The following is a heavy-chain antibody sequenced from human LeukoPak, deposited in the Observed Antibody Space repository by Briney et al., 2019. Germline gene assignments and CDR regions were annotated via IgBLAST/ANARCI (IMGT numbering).Heavy chain of an antibody. CDR3: AKDKQQLASFDY. CDR1: GFTFSSYG. Sequence: GGSLRLSCAASGFTFSSYGMSWVRQASGKGLEWVSGISSSGGSTYYADSVKGRFTISRDNSKNTLYLQMNSLRAEDTAIYYCAKDKQQLASFDYWGQGTLVTVSS. J-gene: IGHJ4*02. D-gene: IGHD6-13*01. CDR2: ISSSGGST. V-gene: IGHV3-23*01.